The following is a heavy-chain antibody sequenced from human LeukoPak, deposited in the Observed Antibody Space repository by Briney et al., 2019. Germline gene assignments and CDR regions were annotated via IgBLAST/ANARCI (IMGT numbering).Heavy chain of an antibody. CDR2: ISGYNGNT. J-gene: IGHJ4*02. D-gene: IGHD1-26*01. CDR1: GYTFTSYG. V-gene: IGHV1-18*01. Sequence: GASVKVSCQASGYTFTSYGISWVRQAPGQGLEWMGWISGYNGNTKYAQNLHGRVTMTTDTSTSTASVELRSLRSDDTAVYYCARVGATTPAPPDYWGQGTLVTVSS. CDR3: ARVGATTPAPPDY.